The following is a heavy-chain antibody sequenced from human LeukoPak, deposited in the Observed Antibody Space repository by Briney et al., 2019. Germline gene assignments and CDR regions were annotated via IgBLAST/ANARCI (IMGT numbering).Heavy chain of an antibody. CDR1: GFTFSSYA. CDR3: AKDIVVVPAASDY. V-gene: IGHV3-23*01. CDR2: ISGSGGST. J-gene: IGHJ4*02. D-gene: IGHD2-2*01. Sequence: GGSLRLSCAASGFTFSSYAMSWVRQAPGKGLEWVSAISGSGGSTYYADSVKGRFAISRDNSKNTLYLQMNSLRAEDTAVYYCAKDIVVVPAASDYWGQGTLVTVSS.